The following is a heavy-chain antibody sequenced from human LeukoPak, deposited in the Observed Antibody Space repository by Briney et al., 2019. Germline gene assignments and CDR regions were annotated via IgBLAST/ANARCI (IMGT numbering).Heavy chain of an antibody. J-gene: IGHJ6*03. V-gene: IGHV1-3*01. D-gene: IGHD2-15*01. CDR1: GYIFTDYA. Sequence: ASVKVSCKASGYIFTDYAIHWLRQAPGQRPEWMGWMNAGNGNTKYSQKFQGRITLIRDASAATAYMELSSLRHDDLAVYYCARGRGTSGSNRDFYYYYYMDVWGKGTTVTVSS. CDR3: ARGRGTSGSNRDFYYYYYMDV. CDR2: MNAGNGNT.